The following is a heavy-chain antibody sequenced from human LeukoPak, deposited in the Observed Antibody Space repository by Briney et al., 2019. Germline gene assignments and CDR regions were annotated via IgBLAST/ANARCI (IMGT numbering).Heavy chain of an antibody. D-gene: IGHD3-16*02. CDR1: GYTFTGYY. CDR3: AREGSPITYDYVWGSYRSSWFDP. J-gene: IGHJ5*02. Sequence: ASVKVSCKASGYTFTGYYMHWVRQAPGQGLEWMGWINPNSGGTNYAQKLQGRVTMTTDTSTSTAYMELRSLRSDDTAVYYCAREGSPITYDYVWGSYRSSWFDPWGQGTLVTVSS. CDR2: INPNSGGT. V-gene: IGHV1-2*02.